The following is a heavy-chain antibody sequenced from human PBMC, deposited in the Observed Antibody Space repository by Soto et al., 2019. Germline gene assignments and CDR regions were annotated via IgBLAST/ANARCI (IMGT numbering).Heavy chain of an antibody. CDR1: GGTFSSYT. D-gene: IGHD3-10*01. V-gene: IGHV1-69*02. J-gene: IGHJ6*02. Sequence: QVQLVQSGAEVKKPGSSVKVSCKASGGTFSSYTISWVRQAPGQGLEWMGRIIPILGIANYAQKFQGRVPRTAEKFTSTADMELSSLRSEDMAVYYCAIRAGDYYYYGMDVWGQGTTGTVSS. CDR2: IIPILGIA. CDR3: AIRAGDYYYYGMDV.